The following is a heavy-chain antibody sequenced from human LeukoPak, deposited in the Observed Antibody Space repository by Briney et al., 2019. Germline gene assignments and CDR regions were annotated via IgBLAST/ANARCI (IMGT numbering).Heavy chain of an antibody. J-gene: IGHJ4*02. CDR3: ARQARYYYDSSGDFNY. CDR2: IYYSGST. V-gene: IGHV4-39*01. Sequence: SETLSLTCTVSGGSISSSSYYWGWIRQPPGKGQEWIGSIYYSGSTYYNPSLKSRVTISVDTSKNQFSLKLSSVTAADMAVYYCARQARYYYDSSGDFNYWGQGTLVAVSS. D-gene: IGHD3-22*01. CDR1: GGSISSSSYY.